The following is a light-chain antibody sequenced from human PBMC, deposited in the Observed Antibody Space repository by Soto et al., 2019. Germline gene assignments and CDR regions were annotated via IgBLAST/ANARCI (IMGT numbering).Light chain of an antibody. CDR2: DVS. CDR1: QSIGRW. Sequence: DIQMTQSPSTLSTSIGDRVTITCRASQSIGRWLAWYQQKTGKAPRLLIYDVSRLDSRVPSRFSGSGSGTEFTLTISSLQPGDFATYYCQQYNSYLSFGGGTKVDIK. J-gene: IGKJ4*01. V-gene: IGKV1-5*01. CDR3: QQYNSYLS.